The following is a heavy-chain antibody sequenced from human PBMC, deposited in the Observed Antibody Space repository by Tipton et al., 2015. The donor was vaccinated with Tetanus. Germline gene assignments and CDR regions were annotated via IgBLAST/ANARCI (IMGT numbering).Heavy chain of an antibody. V-gene: IGHV1-69*06. Sequence: QVQLVQSGAEVKKPGLSVKVSCKTSGGSFSTYFTSWVRQAPGQGLEWMGGIIPIFGPPNYEQKFQGRVTIIADKSTSTAYMELTDLTPEDTAVYYCGRASGYHYGSGSYYSGEDYWGQGTLVTVSS. CDR2: IIPIFGPP. D-gene: IGHD3-10*01. CDR1: GGSFSTYF. CDR3: GRASGYHYGSGSYYSGEDY. J-gene: IGHJ4*02.